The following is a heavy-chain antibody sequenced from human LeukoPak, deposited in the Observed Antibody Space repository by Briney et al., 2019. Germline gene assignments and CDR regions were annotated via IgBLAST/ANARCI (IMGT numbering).Heavy chain of an antibody. CDR1: GFTFSSYW. CDR3: AAGGVRGL. D-gene: IGHD3-10*01. J-gene: IGHJ4*02. CDR2: INSDGSST. Sequence: HPGGSLRLSCVASGFTFSSYWMVWVRQAPGKGLVWVSHINSDGSSTTYADSVKGRFTISRDNAKNTLYLQMNSLRAEDTAVYYCAAGGVRGLWGQGTLVTVSS. V-gene: IGHV3-74*01.